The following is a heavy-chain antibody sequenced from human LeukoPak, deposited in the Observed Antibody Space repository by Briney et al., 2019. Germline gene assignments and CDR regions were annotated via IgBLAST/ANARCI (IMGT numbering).Heavy chain of an antibody. V-gene: IGHV5-51*01. Sequence: GESLKISCKGSGYSFISYWIAWVRLMPGKGLEWMGIIYPSDSETRYSPSFQGQVTISADKSISTAYLQWSSLKASDTAMYYCARHLSDITSSPNYWGPGTLVTVSS. D-gene: IGHD2-2*01. CDR1: GYSFISYW. J-gene: IGHJ4*02. CDR2: IYPSDSET. CDR3: ARHLSDITSSPNY.